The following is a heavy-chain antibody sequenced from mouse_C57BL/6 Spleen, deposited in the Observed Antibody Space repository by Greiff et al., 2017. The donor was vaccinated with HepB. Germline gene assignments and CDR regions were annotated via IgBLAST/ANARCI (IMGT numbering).Heavy chain of an antibody. V-gene: IGHV5-4*03. D-gene: IGHD3-3*01. J-gene: IGHJ2*01. CDR3: ARVKGLVGFDY. CDR2: ISDGGSYT. CDR1: GFTFSSYA. Sequence: EVMLVESGGGLVKPGGSLKLSCAASGFTFSSYAMSWVRQTPEKRLEWVATISDGGSYTYYPDNVKGRFTISRDNAKNNLYLQMSHLKSEDTAMYYCARVKGLVGFDYWGQGTTLTVSS.